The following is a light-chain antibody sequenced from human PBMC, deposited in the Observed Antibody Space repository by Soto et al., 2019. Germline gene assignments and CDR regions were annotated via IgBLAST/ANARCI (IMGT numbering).Light chain of an antibody. J-gene: IGKJ1*01. Sequence: EIVFTQSPATLSFSPGERATLSCRASQSVSNYLAWYQQKPGQAPRLLMYEASTRATGIPARFSSGGSGTDFTLTISSLEPEDFAVYYCQQRSDWPWTFGQGTKVDIK. V-gene: IGKV3-11*01. CDR3: QQRSDWPWT. CDR2: EAS. CDR1: QSVSNY.